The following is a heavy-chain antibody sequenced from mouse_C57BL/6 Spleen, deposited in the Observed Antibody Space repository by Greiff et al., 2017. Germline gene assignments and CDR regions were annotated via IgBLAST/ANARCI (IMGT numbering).Heavy chain of an antibody. J-gene: IGHJ2*01. V-gene: IGHV1-61*01. Sequence: VQLQQPGAELVRPGSSVKLSCKASGYTFTSYWMDWVKQRPGQGLEWIGNIYPSDSETHYNQKFKDKATLTVDKSSSTAYMQLSSLTSEDSAVYYCAREAYGSIFDYWGQGTTLTVSS. CDR2: IYPSDSET. CDR3: AREAYGSIFDY. CDR1: GYTFTSYW. D-gene: IGHD2-2*01.